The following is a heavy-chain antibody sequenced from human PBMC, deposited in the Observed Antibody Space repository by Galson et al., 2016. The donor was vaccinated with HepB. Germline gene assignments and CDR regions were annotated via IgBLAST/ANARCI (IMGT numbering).Heavy chain of an antibody. V-gene: IGHV3-74*01. CDR2: INSDGSNI. CDR3: ASLATVTTRYSSYGLDV. J-gene: IGHJ6*04. Sequence: SLRLSCAASGFTFSAYWMYWVRQAPGKGLVWVSRINSDGSNITYADSVKGRFTISRNNAKNRLYLQMNSLRAEDTAVYYCASLATVTTRYSSYGLDVWGKGTTVTVSS. CDR1: GFTFSAYW. D-gene: IGHD4-17*01.